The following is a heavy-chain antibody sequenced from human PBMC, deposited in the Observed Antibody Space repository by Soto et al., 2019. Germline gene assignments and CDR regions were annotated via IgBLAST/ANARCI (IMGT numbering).Heavy chain of an antibody. CDR3: ARDQQGLTTRPYYYYGMDV. D-gene: IGHD6-19*01. CDR2: IYYSGST. CDR1: GGSVSSGSYY. Sequence: QVQLQESGPGLVKPSETLSLTCTVSGGSVSSGSYYWSWIRQPPGKGLEWIGYIYYSGSTNYNPSLKSRVTISVDTSKNQFSLKLSSVTAADTAVYYCARDQQGLTTRPYYYYGMDVWGQGTTVTVSS. J-gene: IGHJ6*02. V-gene: IGHV4-61*01.